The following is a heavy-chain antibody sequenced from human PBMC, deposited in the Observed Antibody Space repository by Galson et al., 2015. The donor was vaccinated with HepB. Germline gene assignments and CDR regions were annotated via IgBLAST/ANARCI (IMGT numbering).Heavy chain of an antibody. CDR3: AKVFPEKTDGWYRQALYYFDS. D-gene: IGHD6-19*01. V-gene: IGHV3-21*04. CDR1: GFNFGSYF. J-gene: IGHJ4*02. Sequence: SLRLSCAGSGFNFGSYFMNWVRQAPGKGLEWVAYISTRSTYIYYADSMKGRFTISRDDAKNSLYLQMNSLRADDTAIYFCAKVFPEKTDGWYRQALYYFDSWGQGTRVTVSS. CDR2: ISTRSTYI.